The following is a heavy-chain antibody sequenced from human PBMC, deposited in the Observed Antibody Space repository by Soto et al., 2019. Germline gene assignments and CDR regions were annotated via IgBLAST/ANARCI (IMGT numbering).Heavy chain of an antibody. CDR1: GGSISSSNW. Sequence: QVQLQESGPGLVKPSGTLSLTCAVSGGSISSSNWWSWVRQPPGKGLEWIGEIYHTGSTNYNPSLQSRVTISIGESRTQFSLKLSSVTAADTAVYYCARDTYYDILTSLRSMFDYWGQGTLVTVSS. D-gene: IGHD3-9*01. J-gene: IGHJ4*02. CDR2: IYHTGST. CDR3: ARDTYYDILTSLRSMFDY. V-gene: IGHV4-4*02.